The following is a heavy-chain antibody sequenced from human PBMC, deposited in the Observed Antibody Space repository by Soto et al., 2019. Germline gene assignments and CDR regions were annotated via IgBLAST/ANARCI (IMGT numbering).Heavy chain of an antibody. Sequence: ASVKVSCKASGYTFTSYAMHWVRQAPGQRLEWMGWINAGNGNTNYAQKLQGRVTMTTDTSTSTAYMELRSLRSDDTAVYYCASGERAGQLLWFGELKGWGQRTLVNVPS. CDR2: INAGNGNT. CDR1: GYTFTSYA. J-gene: IGHJ4*02. CDR3: ASGERAGQLLWFGELKG. V-gene: IGHV1-3*01. D-gene: IGHD3-10*01.